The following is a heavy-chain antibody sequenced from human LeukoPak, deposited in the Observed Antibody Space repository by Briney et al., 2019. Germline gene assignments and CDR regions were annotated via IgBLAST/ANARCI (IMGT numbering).Heavy chain of an antibody. Sequence: GGSLRLSCAASGFTFSNYGMHWVRQAPGKGLEWVAVIWYDGSNKDYADSVKGRITISRDNSKNTLCLQMNSLRAEDTAVYYCARDEEYSGSYGGSYFDYWGQGTLVTVSS. D-gene: IGHD1-26*01. J-gene: IGHJ4*02. V-gene: IGHV3-33*01. CDR3: ARDEEYSGSYGGSYFDY. CDR2: IWYDGSNK. CDR1: GFTFSNYG.